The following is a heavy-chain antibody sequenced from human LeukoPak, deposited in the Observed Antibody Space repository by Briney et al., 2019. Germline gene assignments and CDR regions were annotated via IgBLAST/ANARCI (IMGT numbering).Heavy chain of an antibody. Sequence: GGSLRLSCAASGLTFSTYGMSWVRQAPGKGLEWVSVISGSGGSTYYADSVKGRFTISRDNSKNTLYLQMNSPRAEDTAVYYCAKDFYGSGSAVDYWGQGTLVTVSS. CDR1: GLTFSTYG. CDR3: AKDFYGSGSAVDY. J-gene: IGHJ4*02. V-gene: IGHV3-23*01. D-gene: IGHD3-10*01. CDR2: ISGSGGST.